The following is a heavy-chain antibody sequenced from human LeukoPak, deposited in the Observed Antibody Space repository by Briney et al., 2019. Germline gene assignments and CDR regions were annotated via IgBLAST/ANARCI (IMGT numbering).Heavy chain of an antibody. Sequence: GGSLRLSCAVSGSTFTTYVTSGLRQAPGKGLEWVSAISGSGGSTYYADSVKGRFTISRDNSKNTLYLQMNSLRAADTAVYYCAKAPQGYYDIGACYVWGQGTLVTVSS. V-gene: IGHV3-23*01. J-gene: IGHJ4*02. CDR2: ISGSGGST. D-gene: IGHD3-22*01. CDR1: GSTFTTYV. CDR3: AKAPQGYYDIGACYV.